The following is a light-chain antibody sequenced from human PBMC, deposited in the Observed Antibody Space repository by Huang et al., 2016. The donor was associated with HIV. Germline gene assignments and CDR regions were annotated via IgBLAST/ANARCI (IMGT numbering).Light chain of an antibody. Sequence: AIQMTQSPSSLSASVGDRVTITCRARQGIRNDLGWYQHKPGKAPKVLIYAASSLQSGVPSRFSGSGSGTDFTLTISSLQPEDFATYYCLQDYSYPLTFGGGTKVEIK. J-gene: IGKJ4*01. V-gene: IGKV1-6*01. CDR2: AAS. CDR3: LQDYSYPLT. CDR1: QGIRND.